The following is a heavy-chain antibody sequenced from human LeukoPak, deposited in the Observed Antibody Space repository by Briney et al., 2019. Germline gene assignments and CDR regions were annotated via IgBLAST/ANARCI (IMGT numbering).Heavy chain of an antibody. D-gene: IGHD3-10*01. Sequence: ASVKVSCKASGYTFTSYGISWVRQAPGQGLEWMGWISAYNGNTNYAQKLQGRVTMTTDTSTSTAYMELRSLRSDDMAVYYCARDFRMLWFGELLSHFDYWGQGTLVTVSS. V-gene: IGHV1-18*03. CDR3: ARDFRMLWFGELLSHFDY. CDR1: GYTFTSYG. CDR2: ISAYNGNT. J-gene: IGHJ4*02.